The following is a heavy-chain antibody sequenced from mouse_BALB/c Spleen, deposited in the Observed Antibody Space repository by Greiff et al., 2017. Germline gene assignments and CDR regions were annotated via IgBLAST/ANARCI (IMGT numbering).Heavy chain of an antibody. V-gene: IGHV14-3*02. J-gene: IGHJ4*01. CDR2: IDPANGNT. CDR3: ARCYYYGSSYYAMDY. CDR1: GFNIKDTY. D-gene: IGHD1-1*01. Sequence: VQLKQSGAELVKPGASVKLSCTASGFNIKDTYMHWVKQRPEQGLEWIGRIDPANGNTKYDPKFQGKATITADTSSNTAYLQLSSLTSEDTAVYYCARCYYYGSSYYAMDYWGQGTSVTVSS.